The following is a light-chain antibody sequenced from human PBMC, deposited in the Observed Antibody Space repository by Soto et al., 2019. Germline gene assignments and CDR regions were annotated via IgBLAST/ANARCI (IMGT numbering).Light chain of an antibody. CDR3: QSYDSSLSGQHVV. J-gene: IGLJ2*01. CDR1: SSNIGAGYD. CDR2: GNS. V-gene: IGLV1-40*01. Sequence: SVLTQPPSVSGAPGQRVTISCTGSSSNIGAGYDVHWYQQLPGTAPKLLIYGNSNRPSGVPDRFSGSKSGTSASLAITGLQAEDEADYYCQSYDSSLSGQHVVFGGGTKLTVL.